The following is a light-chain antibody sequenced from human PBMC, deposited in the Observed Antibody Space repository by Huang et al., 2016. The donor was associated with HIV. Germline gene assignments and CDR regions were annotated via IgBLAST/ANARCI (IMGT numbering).Light chain of an antibody. CDR3: QQFSSYSPLT. V-gene: IGKV1-9*01. J-gene: IGKJ4*01. CDR1: QGISNS. CDR2: AAS. Sequence: IQLTQSPSSLSASVGDRVTITCRASQGISNSLVWYQQKPGRAPKLLIYAASTLQSGVTSRFSGSESGTDFTLTISSLQPEDSATYYCQQFSSYSPLTFGGGTKVEIK.